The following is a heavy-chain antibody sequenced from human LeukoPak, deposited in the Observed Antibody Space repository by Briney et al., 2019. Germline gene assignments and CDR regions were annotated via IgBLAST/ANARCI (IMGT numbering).Heavy chain of an antibody. CDR2: ISYDGSNK. V-gene: IGHV3-30*04. Sequence: GGSLRLSCAASGFTFSSYAMHWVRQAPGKGLEWVAVISYDGSNKYYADSVKGRFTISRDNSKNTLYLQMNSLRAEDTAVYYCAKGDTTWELPHDYWGQGTLVTISS. CDR3: AKGDTTWELPHDY. J-gene: IGHJ4*02. D-gene: IGHD1-26*01. CDR1: GFTFSSYA.